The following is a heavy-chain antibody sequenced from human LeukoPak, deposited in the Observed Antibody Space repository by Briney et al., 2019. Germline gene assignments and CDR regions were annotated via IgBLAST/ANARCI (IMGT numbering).Heavy chain of an antibody. Sequence: ASVTVSCKASGFPFTRYDINWVRQTSAQGLEWMGWMNPNTGNTGYAQKFQGRVTMTRDTSTSTVYMELSSLRSEDTAVYYCARDGQFDYWGQGTLVTVSS. CDR1: GFPFTRYD. V-gene: IGHV1-8*01. CDR3: ARDGQFDY. CDR2: MNPNTGNT. D-gene: IGHD5-24*01. J-gene: IGHJ4*02.